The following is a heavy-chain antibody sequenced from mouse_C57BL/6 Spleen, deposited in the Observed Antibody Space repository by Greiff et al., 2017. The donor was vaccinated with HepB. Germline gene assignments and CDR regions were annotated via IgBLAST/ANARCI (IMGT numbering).Heavy chain of an antibody. CDR2: ISDGGSYT. CDR3: ARDPYGSSYEYYFDY. CDR1: GFTFSSYA. V-gene: IGHV5-4*01. J-gene: IGHJ2*01. D-gene: IGHD1-1*01. Sequence: EVHLVESGGGLVKPGGSLKLSCAASGFTFSSYAMSWVRQTPEKRLEWVATISDGGSYTYYPDNVKGRFTISRDNAKNNLYLQMSHLKSEDTAMYYCARDPYGSSYEYYFDYWGQGTTLTVSS.